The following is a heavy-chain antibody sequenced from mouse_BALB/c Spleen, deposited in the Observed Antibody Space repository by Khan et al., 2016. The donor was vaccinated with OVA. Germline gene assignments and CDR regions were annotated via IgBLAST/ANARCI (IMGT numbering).Heavy chain of an antibody. CDR3: TRIYRSAFDY. CDR1: GYSFTGYF. D-gene: IGHD1-1*01. Sequence: VQLQQSGPELVRPGASVKISCTASGYSFTGYFMNWVMQSPGKSLEWIGRINPHIGETFYNQRFKDKATLTVDESSSTANMELRSLASEDSAVYYCTRIYRSAFDYWGQGTTVTVSS. CDR2: INPHIGET. V-gene: IGHV1-20*02. J-gene: IGHJ2*01.